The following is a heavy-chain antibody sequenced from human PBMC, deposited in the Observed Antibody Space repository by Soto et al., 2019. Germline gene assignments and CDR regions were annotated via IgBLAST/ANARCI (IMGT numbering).Heavy chain of an antibody. V-gene: IGHV3-23*01. D-gene: IGHD6-13*01. J-gene: IGHJ4*02. CDR2: ISGSGGST. CDR1: GFTFSSYA. CDR3: AKVLSRDGSSSWYYFDY. Sequence: GGSLRLSCAASGFTFSSYAMSWVRQAPGKGLEWVSAISGSGGSTYYADSVKGRVTISRDNSKNTLYLQMNSLRAEDTAVYYCAKVLSRDGSSSWYYFDYWGQGTLVTVSS.